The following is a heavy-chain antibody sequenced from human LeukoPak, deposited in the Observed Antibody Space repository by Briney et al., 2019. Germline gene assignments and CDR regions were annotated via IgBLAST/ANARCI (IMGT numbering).Heavy chain of an antibody. Sequence: PGGSLRLSCAASGFTSSSNWMHWVRQAPGKGLVWVSRINSDGSTTNYADSVKGRFTISRDNAKNSLYLQMNSLRAEDTAVYYCARDEGYCSGGSCYPNWFDPWGQGTLVTVSS. CDR3: ARDEGYCSGGSCYPNWFDP. D-gene: IGHD2-15*01. J-gene: IGHJ5*02. CDR1: GFTSSSNW. V-gene: IGHV3-74*01. CDR2: INSDGSTT.